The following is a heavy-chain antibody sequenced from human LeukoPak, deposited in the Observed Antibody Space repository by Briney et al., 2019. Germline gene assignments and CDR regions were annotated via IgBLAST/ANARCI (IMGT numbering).Heavy chain of an antibody. CDR1: GYSISSGYY. J-gene: IGHJ4*02. D-gene: IGHD1-1*01. CDR2: IYHSGST. CDR3: ARGRKTGTIDY. Sequence: SETLSLTCTVSGYSISSGYYWGWIQQPPGKWLEWIGSIYHSGSTYYNPSLKSRVTISVDTSKNQFSLKLSSVTAADTAVYYCARGRKTGTIDYWGQGTLVTVSS. V-gene: IGHV4-38-2*02.